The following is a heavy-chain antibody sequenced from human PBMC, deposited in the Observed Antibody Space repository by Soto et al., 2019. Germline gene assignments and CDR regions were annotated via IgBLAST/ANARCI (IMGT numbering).Heavy chain of an antibody. CDR3: AKATATGGGAFDI. CDR1: GFICSSYD. D-gene: IGHD2-8*02. CDR2: ILVGGST. V-gene: IGHV3-23*01. J-gene: IGHJ3*02. Sequence: GGSLRLSCAASGFICSSYDMSWVRQAPGKGLEWVSTILVGGSTHYPDSVKGRFTISRDNSKNTVFLQMNSLTAGDTAVYYCAKATATGGGAFDICGQGXMVT.